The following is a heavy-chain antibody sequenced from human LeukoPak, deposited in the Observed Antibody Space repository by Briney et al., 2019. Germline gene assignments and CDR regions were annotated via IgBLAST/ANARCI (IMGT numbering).Heavy chain of an antibody. CDR1: GDSISSSNCY. CDR3: ARQGYSGYDFDY. Sequence: SETLSLTCTVSGDSISSSNCYWAWIRQPPGKGLEWIASINYSGTTFYNPSLKSRVTISVDTSKNQFSLKLSSVTAADTAVHYCARQGYSGYDFDYWGQGTLVTVSS. J-gene: IGHJ4*02. D-gene: IGHD5-12*01. V-gene: IGHV4-39*01. CDR2: INYSGTT.